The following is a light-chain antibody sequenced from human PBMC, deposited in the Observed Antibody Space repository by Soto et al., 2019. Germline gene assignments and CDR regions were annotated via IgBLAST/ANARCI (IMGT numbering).Light chain of an antibody. Sequence: EIVMTQSPATLSVSPGERATLSCRASQSISINLAWYQQKPGQAPRLLIYDASTRATVFPPRFSGSGYGTEFTLTINSLQSDDSSVYRCQQHDEWPLTFGQRTKLEI. CDR2: DAS. CDR3: QQHDEWPLT. CDR1: QSISIN. J-gene: IGKJ2*01. V-gene: IGKV3D-15*01.